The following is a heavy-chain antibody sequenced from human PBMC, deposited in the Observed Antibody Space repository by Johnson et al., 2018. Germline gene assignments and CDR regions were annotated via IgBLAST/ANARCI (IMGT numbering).Heavy chain of an antibody. CDR3: TRWAPVVVTARVAFDI. J-gene: IGHJ3*02. CDR2: IYSGGST. D-gene: IGHD2-21*02. V-gene: IGHV3-NL1*01. CDR1: GFTFSSYG. Sequence: QVQLVQSGGGVVQPGRSLRLSCAASGFTFSSYGMHWVRQAPGKGLEWVSVIYSGGSTYYADSVKGRFTISRDNSKNTAYLQMNSRKTEDTAGYYCTRWAPVVVTARVAFDIWGQGTMVTVSS.